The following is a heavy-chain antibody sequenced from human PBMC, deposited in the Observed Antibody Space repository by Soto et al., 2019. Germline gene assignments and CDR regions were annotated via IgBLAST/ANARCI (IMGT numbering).Heavy chain of an antibody. CDR3: AKTRGYSGYDHLDY. V-gene: IGHV3-23*01. J-gene: IGHJ4*02. CDR2: ISGSGGST. Sequence: GGSLRLSCAASGFTFSSYAMSWVRQAPGKGLEWVSAISGSGGSTYYADSVKGRFTISRDNSKNTLYLQMNSLRAEDTAVYYCAKTRGYSGYDHLDYWGQGTLVTSPQ. D-gene: IGHD5-12*01. CDR1: GFTFSSYA.